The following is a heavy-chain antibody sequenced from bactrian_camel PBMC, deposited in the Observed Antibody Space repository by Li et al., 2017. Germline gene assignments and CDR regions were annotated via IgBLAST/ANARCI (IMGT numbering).Heavy chain of an antibody. D-gene: IGHD1*01. CDR2: IYTGDGAT. CDR3: AKEWMIADTLDNY. J-gene: IGHJ4*01. Sequence: VQLVESGGDSVQTGGSLRLSCAVSGYRYTRSCMGWFRQVPGKQREGVAAIYTGDGATYYADSVKGRFTISRDNARNTVYLELLNLKTEDTAIYYCAKEWMIADTLDNYWGQGTQVTVS. CDR1: GYRYTRSC. V-gene: IGHV3S54*01.